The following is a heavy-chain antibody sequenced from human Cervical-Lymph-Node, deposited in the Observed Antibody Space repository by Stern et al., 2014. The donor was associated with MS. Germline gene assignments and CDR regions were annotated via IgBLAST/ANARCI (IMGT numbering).Heavy chain of an antibody. CDR2: KNPKRGNT. J-gene: IGHJ4*02. Sequence: VQLVQSGAEVKKPGASVKVSCKVSGYIFSSYDIIWVRQATGQGLEWMGWKNPKRGNTGYAQKSQGRVTMTGTIPKSTAYMGLSSLRSEDTAFYYCARGPRLPLIEVIPPPDYWGQGTLVTVSS. CDR3: ARGPRLPLIEVIPPPDY. V-gene: IGHV1-8*01. D-gene: IGHD3-22*01. CDR1: GYIFSSYD.